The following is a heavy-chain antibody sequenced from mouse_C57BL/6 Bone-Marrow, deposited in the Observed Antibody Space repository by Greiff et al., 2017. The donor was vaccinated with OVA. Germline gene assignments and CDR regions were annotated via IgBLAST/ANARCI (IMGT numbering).Heavy chain of an antibody. V-gene: IGHV1-75*01. J-gene: IGHJ2*01. Sequence: VKQRPGQGLEWIGWIFPGSGSTYYNEKFKGKATLTVDKSPSTAYMLLSSLTSEDSAVYFCAREENYYWGQGTTLTVSS. CDR3: AREENYY. CDR2: IFPGSGST.